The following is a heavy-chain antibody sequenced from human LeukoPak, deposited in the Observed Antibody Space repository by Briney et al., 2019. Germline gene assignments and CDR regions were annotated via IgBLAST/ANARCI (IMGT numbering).Heavy chain of an antibody. V-gene: IGHV3-7*03. CDR1: GFTFSSYY. CDR2: IKQNGSKK. Sequence: GGSLRLSCAASGFTFSSYYMSWVRQAPGKGLEWVAKIKQNGSKKYYLASVKGRLTISRDNDKNSLYLQMNSLRAEDAAVYYCARSDYGDYNTLYFDFWGQGTMVTVSS. J-gene: IGHJ4*02. D-gene: IGHD4-17*01. CDR3: ARSDYGDYNTLYFDF.